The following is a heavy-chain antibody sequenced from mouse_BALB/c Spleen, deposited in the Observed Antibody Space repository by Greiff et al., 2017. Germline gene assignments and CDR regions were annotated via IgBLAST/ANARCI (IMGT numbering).Heavy chain of an antibody. CDR3: AREGITTREDY. Sequence: VQLQQPGAELVKPGASVKLSCKASGYTFTSYWMHWVKQRPGQGLEWIGEINPSNGRTNYNEKFKSKATLTVDKSSSTAYMQLSSLTSEDSAVYYCAREGITTREDYWGQGTTLTVSS. D-gene: IGHD2-4*01. CDR1: GYTFTSYW. CDR2: INPSNGRT. V-gene: IGHV1S81*02. J-gene: IGHJ2*01.